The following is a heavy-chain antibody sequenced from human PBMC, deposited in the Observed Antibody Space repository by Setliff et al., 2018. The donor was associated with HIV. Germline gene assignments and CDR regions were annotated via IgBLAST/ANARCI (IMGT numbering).Heavy chain of an antibody. J-gene: IGHJ4*02. D-gene: IGHD1-26*01. CDR2: IRYDGSDK. Sequence: LRLSCAASGFTFSGSTIHWVRQASGKGLEWVTFIRYDGSDKYYADSVKGRFTISRDNSKNTLYLQMNSLRTEDTAVYYCARDRGGSYTPLDFWGQGTLVTVSS. CDR3: ARDRGGSYTPLDF. V-gene: IGHV3-30*04. CDR1: GFTFSGST.